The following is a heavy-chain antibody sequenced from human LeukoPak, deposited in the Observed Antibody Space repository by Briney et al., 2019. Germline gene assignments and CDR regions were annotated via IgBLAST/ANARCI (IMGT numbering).Heavy chain of an antibody. D-gene: IGHD1-26*01. J-gene: IGHJ3*02. CDR3: ARDREIPPDGFDI. Sequence: SETLSLTCTVSGDSISSHYWSWIRQPPGKGLEWVGYIFYTGSTKYNPSLKSRVTISVDTSKNQFSLMLSSVTAADTAVYYCARDREIPPDGFDIWGQGTMVTVSS. CDR1: GDSISSHY. V-gene: IGHV4-59*11. CDR2: IFYTGST.